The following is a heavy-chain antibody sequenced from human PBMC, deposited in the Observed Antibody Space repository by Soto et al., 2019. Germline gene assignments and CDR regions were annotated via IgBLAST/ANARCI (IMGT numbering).Heavy chain of an antibody. CDR1: NYSISSGYY. J-gene: IGHJ4*02. V-gene: IGHV4-38-2*02. D-gene: IGHD3-16*01. CDR2: MYHSGTT. CDR3: ARVAFGPIDY. Sequence: PSETLSVTCTVSNYSISSGYYWGWIRQSPGEGLEWIVSMYHSGTTYYNPSLKSRVTISIDTSKNQFSLKLTSVTSADTAVYFCARVAFGPIDYWGQGTLVTVSS.